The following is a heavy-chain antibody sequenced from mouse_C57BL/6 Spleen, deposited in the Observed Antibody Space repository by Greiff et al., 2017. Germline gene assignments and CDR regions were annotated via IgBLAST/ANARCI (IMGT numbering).Heavy chain of an antibody. CDR1: GYTFTSYW. V-gene: IGHV1-52*01. D-gene: IGHD2-4*01. CDR3: ARAYDYDDGDYAMDY. Sequence: QVQLQQPGAELVRPGSSVKLSCKASGYTFTSYWMHWVKQRPIQGLEWIGNIDPSDSETHYNQKFKDKATLTVDKSSSTAYMQLSSLTSEDSAVXYCARAYDYDDGDYAMDYWGQGTSVTVSS. J-gene: IGHJ4*01. CDR2: IDPSDSET.